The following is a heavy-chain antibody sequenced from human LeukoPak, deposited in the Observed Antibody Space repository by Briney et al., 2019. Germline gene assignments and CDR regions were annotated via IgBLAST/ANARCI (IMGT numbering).Heavy chain of an antibody. D-gene: IGHD3-16*02. CDR2: ISYDGSNK. Sequence: GRSLRLSCAASGFTFSSYAMHWVRQAPGKGLEWVAVISYDGSNKYYADSVKGRFTISRDNSKNTLYLQMNSLRAEDTAVYYCARGRYTHFDYWGQGTLVTVSS. J-gene: IGHJ4*02. CDR3: ARGRYTHFDY. V-gene: IGHV3-30-3*01. CDR1: GFTFSSYA.